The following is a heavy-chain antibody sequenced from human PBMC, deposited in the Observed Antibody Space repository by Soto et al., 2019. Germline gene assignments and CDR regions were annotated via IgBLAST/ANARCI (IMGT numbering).Heavy chain of an antibody. V-gene: IGHV3-23*01. CDR1: GIAFNGHP. Sequence: GGTRRLPCAAGGIAFNGHPMSWVRQDPEKGLEWVAGISDGGDRTYNADSGKGRFTMPRDNCRNSLYLQKNSLTAEDTAVEYGARRVIGSSRAFDIWGQGTMVTVSS. CDR2: ISDGGDRT. J-gene: IGHJ3*02. D-gene: IGHD3-10*01. CDR3: ARRVIGSSRAFDI.